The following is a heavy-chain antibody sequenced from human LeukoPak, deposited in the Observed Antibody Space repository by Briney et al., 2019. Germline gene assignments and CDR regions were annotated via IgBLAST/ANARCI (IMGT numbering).Heavy chain of an antibody. D-gene: IGHD3-22*01. CDR3: AREVQNYYDSSGYYCYFDY. CDR2: INPSGGST. CDR1: GYTFTSYY. J-gene: IGHJ4*02. V-gene: IGHV1-46*01. Sequence: ASVKVSCKASGYTFTSYYMHWVRQAPGQGLEWMGIINPSGGSTSYAQKFQGRVTMTRDTSTSTVYMELSSLRSEDTAVYYCAREVQNYYDSSGYYCYFDYWGQGTLVTVSS.